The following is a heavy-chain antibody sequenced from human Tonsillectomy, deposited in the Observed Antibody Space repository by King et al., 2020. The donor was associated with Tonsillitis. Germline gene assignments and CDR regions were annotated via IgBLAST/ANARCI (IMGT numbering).Heavy chain of an antibody. CDR1: RGSFTGYY. CDR3: AGRGIAVAGTPIDY. V-gene: IGHV4-34*01. D-gene: IGHD6-19*01. Sequence: VQLQQRGAGLLKPSETLSLTCTIDRGSFTGYYWSWIRQPPGKGLEWIGEINNSGSTNENPSLKSRVIISADTSKNRFSLKLSSVTAADTAVYYCAGRGIAVAGTPIDYWGQVTLLTVSS. J-gene: IGHJ4*02. CDR2: INNSGST.